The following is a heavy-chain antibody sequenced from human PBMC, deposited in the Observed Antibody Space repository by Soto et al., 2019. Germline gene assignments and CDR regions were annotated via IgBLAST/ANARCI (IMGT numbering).Heavy chain of an antibody. V-gene: IGHV3-33*01. J-gene: IGHJ3*02. Sequence: QVQLVESGGGVVQPGRSLRLSCAASGFSFSSHAMHWVRQAPGKGLEWVAQIWYDGSNKNYADSMKGRFTISRDNSKNTVFLQMNNLRVEDTAVYYCARDGQRLAPYAFDIWGQGTLVTVSS. CDR2: IWYDGSNK. CDR1: GFSFSSHA. CDR3: ARDGQRLAPYAFDI. D-gene: IGHD6-25*01.